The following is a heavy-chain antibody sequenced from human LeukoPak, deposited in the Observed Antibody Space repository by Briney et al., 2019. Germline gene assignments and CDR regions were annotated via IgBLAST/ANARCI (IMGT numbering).Heavy chain of an antibody. CDR2: ISVYNGNT. J-gene: IGHJ4*02. D-gene: IGHD2-2*01. CDR3: ARGYCSSATCRHFDY. Sequence: AASVKLSCKASGHAFTNYAISWVRQAPGQGLEWMGWISVYNGNTNYAQKLQGRVTMTAGTSTTTAYMELRSLRSDDTAVYYCARGYCSSATCRHFDYWGQGALVTVSS. V-gene: IGHV1-18*01. CDR1: GHAFTNYA.